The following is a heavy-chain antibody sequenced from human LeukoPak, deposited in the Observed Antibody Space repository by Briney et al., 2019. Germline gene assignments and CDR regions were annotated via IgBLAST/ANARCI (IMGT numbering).Heavy chain of an antibody. CDR3: ARIRSRKWGFDY. V-gene: IGHV4-34*01. CDR1: GGSFIGYY. D-gene: IGHD1-26*01. J-gene: IGHJ4*02. CDR2: INHFGST. Sequence: SETLSLTCAVYGGSFIGYYWSWIRQPPGKGLEWIGEINHFGSTNYNLSLKSRVTISIDTSKNQFSLKLSSVTAADTAVYYCARIRSRKWGFDYWGQGTLVTVSS.